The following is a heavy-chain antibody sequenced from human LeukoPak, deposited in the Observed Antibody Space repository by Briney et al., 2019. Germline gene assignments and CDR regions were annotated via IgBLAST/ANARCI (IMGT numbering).Heavy chain of an antibody. CDR1: GFTFSSYA. CDR3: AKGDCSGITCYRFDY. V-gene: IGHV3-30-3*01. CDR2: LSYDGSNK. D-gene: IGHD2-15*01. J-gene: IGHJ4*02. Sequence: GGSLRLSCAASGFTFSSYAMHWVRQAPGKGLEWVAVLSYDGSNKYYADSVKGRFTVSRDNSKNTLYLQMTSLGAEDTALYYCAKGDCSGITCYRFDYWGQGTLVTVSS.